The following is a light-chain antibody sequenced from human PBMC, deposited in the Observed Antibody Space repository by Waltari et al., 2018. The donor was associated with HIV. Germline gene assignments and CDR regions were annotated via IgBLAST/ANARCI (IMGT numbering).Light chain of an antibody. CDR3: ASWDDRLNGHV. CDR2: RNN. CDR1: TSNIGSNF. J-gene: IGLJ1*01. Sequence: QSGLTQPPSVSGIPGQRLTVPCSGTTSNIGSNFVFWYRQLPGTAPSLLVYRNNQRPSGVGDRVAGALAVASASLVILGLRVEDDADYYCASWDDRLNGHVFGGGTTVSV. V-gene: IGLV1-47*01.